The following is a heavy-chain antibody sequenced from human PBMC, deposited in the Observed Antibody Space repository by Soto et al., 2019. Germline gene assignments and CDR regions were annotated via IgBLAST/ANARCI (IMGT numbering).Heavy chain of an antibody. CDR2: TYYRSKWYN. V-gene: IGHV6-1*01. Sequence: SQTLSLTCVISGDSVSSNLASWSWIRQSPSRGLEWLGRTYYRSKWYNDYAVSVKSRITINPDTSKNQFSLQLNSVTPEDTAVYYCARGVEYSSGPDYYYYYGMDVWGQGTTVTVSS. D-gene: IGHD6-19*01. CDR3: ARGVEYSSGPDYYYYYGMDV. CDR1: GDSVSSNLAS. J-gene: IGHJ6*02.